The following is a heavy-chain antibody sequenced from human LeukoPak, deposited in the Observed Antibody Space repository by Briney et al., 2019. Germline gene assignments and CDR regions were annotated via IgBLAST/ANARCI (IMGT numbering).Heavy chain of an antibody. Sequence: GGSLRLSCAASGFTFSSYAMSWVRQAPGKGLEWVSAISGSGDSTYYADSVKGRFTISRDNSKNTLYLQMNSLRVEDTAVYYCAKAPGPAAVGGFDYWGQGTLVTVSS. CDR1: GFTFSSYA. D-gene: IGHD2-2*01. J-gene: IGHJ4*02. CDR3: AKAPGPAAVGGFDY. V-gene: IGHV3-23*01. CDR2: ISGSGDST.